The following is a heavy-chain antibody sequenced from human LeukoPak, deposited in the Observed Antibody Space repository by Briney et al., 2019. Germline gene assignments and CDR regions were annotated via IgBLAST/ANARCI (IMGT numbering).Heavy chain of an antibody. V-gene: IGHV3-11*01. CDR3: ARDRDRLWFGEKWNWFDP. J-gene: IGHJ5*02. Sequence: GGSLRLSCAASGFTFSDYYMSWIRQAPGKGLEWVSCISSSGSTIYYADSVKGRFTISRDNAKNSLYLQMNSLRAEDTAVYYCARDRDRLWFGEKWNWFDPWGQGTLVTVSS. D-gene: IGHD3-10*01. CDR1: GFTFSDYY. CDR2: ISSSGSTI.